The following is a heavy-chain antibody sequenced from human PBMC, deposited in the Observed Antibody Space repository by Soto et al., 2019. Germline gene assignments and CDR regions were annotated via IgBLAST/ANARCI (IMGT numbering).Heavy chain of an antibody. CDR2: ISAYNGNT. CDR3: ARVGAPGYSSGWYGYFQH. V-gene: IGHV1-18*01. CDR1: GYTFTSYG. D-gene: IGHD6-19*01. J-gene: IGHJ1*01. Sequence: VASVKVSCKASGYTFTSYGISWVRQAPGQGLEWMGWISAYNGNTNYAQKLQGRVTMTTDTSTSTAYMELRSLRSDDTAVYYCARVGAPGYSSGWYGYFQHWGQGTLVTVSS.